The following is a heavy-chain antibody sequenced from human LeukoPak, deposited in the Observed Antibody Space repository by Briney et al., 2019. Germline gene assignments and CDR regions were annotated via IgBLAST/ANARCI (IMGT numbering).Heavy chain of an antibody. D-gene: IGHD2-8*02. V-gene: IGHV3-48*03. CDR2: ISSSGNTI. CDR3: ARDRWCTN. J-gene: IGHJ4*02. CDR1: GFTFSSYE. Sequence: PGGSLRLSCAASGFTFSSYEMNWVRQAPGKGLEWVSYISSSGNTIYYADSVKGRFTIPRDNAKNSLYLQMNSLRAEDTAVYYCARDRWCTNWGQGTLVTVSS.